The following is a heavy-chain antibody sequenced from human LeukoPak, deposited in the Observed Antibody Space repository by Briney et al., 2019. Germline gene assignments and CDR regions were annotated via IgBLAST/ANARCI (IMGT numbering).Heavy chain of an antibody. CDR1: GFTFSDYY. V-gene: IGHV3-11*04. CDR3: ARDWANIVVVPAANGLFDY. Sequence: GGSLRLSCAASGFTFSDYYMSWIRQAPGKGLEWVSYISSSGSTIYYADSVKGRFTISRDNAKNSLYLQMNSLRAEDTAVYYCARDWANIVVVPAANGLFDYWGQGTLVTVSS. CDR2: ISSSGSTI. D-gene: IGHD2-2*01. J-gene: IGHJ4*02.